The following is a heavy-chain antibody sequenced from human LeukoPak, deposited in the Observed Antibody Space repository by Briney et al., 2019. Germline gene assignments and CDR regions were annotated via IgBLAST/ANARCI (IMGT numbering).Heavy chain of an antibody. CDR2: SKNKADGYTT. CDR1: GFTFSDHY. Sequence: PGGSLRLSCAASGFTFSDHYMDWVRQAPGKGLEWVGRSKNKADGYTTEYAASVKGRFIVSRDDSKKSLYLQMNSLKTEDTAMYYCVRVMEYSYDYWGQGTLVTVSS. V-gene: IGHV3-72*01. J-gene: IGHJ4*02. D-gene: IGHD6-6*01. CDR3: VRVMEYSYDY.